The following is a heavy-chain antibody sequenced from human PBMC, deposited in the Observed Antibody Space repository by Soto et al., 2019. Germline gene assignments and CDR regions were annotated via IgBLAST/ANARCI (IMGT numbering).Heavy chain of an antibody. CDR3: AKDRVYYYERYYGMDV. V-gene: IGHV3-23*01. CDR1: GFTFSSYA. CDR2: ISGSGGST. J-gene: IGHJ6*02. Sequence: GGSLRLSCAASGFTFSSYAMSWVRQAPGKGLEWVSAISGSGGSTYYADSVKGRFTISRDNSKNTLYLQMNSLRAEDTAVYYCAKDRVYYYERYYGMDVWGQGTTVTVSS. D-gene: IGHD3-22*01.